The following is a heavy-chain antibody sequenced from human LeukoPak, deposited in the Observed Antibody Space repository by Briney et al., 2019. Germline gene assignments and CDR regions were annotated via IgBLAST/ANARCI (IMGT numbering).Heavy chain of an antibody. J-gene: IGHJ4*02. CDR2: ISGSGGST. D-gene: IGHD3-10*01. V-gene: IGHV3-23*01. CDR1: GFTFSSYA. Sequence: PGGSLRLSCAASGFTFSSYAMSWVRQAPGKGLEWVSAISGSGGSTYYADSVKGRFTISRDNSKNTLYLQMNSLRAEDTAVYYCAKSYYYGSGTSARSFDYWGQGTLVTVSS. CDR3: AKSYYYGSGTSARSFDY.